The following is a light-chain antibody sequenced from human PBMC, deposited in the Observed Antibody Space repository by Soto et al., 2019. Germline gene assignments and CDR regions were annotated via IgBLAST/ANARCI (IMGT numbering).Light chain of an antibody. V-gene: IGKV1-5*01. J-gene: IGKJ4*01. Sequence: DIQMTQSPSTLSASVADRVTIACRASQAISGYLAWYQRKPGKAPKLLIYDAANLQTGVSSRFSGSGSWTEFTLTINSLQPDDFATYYCQQYSSYPLTVGGGTKVEIK. CDR2: DAA. CDR1: QAISGY. CDR3: QQYSSYPLT.